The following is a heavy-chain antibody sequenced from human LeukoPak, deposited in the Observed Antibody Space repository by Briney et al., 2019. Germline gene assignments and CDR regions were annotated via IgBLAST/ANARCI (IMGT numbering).Heavy chain of an antibody. V-gene: IGHV4-39*07. CDR1: GGSISSSSYY. CDR3: ARDRRYFDWLLSSHYYYMDV. Sequence: SETLSLTCTVSGGSISSSSYYWGWIRQPPGKGLEWIGSIYYSGSTYYNPSLKSRVTISVDTSKNQFSLKLSSVTAADTAVYYCARDRRYFDWLLSSHYYYMDVWGKGTTVTVSS. J-gene: IGHJ6*03. D-gene: IGHD3-9*01. CDR2: IYYSGST.